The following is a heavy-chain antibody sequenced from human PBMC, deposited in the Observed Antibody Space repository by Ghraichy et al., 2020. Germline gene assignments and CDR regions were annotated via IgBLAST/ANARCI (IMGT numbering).Heavy chain of an antibody. CDR2: ISSSGSTI. V-gene: IGHV3-11*01. CDR1: GFTFSDYY. Sequence: GGSLRLSCAASGFTFSDYYMSWIRQAPGKGLEWVSYISSSGSTIYYADSVKGQFTISRDNAKNSLYLQMNSLRAEDTAVYYCARDGSILEWYNWFDPWGQGTLVTVSS. D-gene: IGHD3-3*01. CDR3: ARDGSILEWYNWFDP. J-gene: IGHJ5*02.